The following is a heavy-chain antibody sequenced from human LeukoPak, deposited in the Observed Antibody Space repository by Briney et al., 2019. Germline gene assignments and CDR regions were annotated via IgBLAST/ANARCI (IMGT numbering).Heavy chain of an antibody. CDR2: ISYIGST. CDR1: GDSFSIHY. D-gene: IGHD4/OR15-4a*01. J-gene: IGHJ3*02. Sequence: SETLSLTCTVSGDSFSIHYWSWIRQPPGKGLEWVGYISYIGSTNYNPSLKSRVTISIDTSKNQFSLKLSSVTAADTDVYYCASDLANMTKGFDIWGQGTMVSVSS. CDR3: ASDLANMTKGFDI. V-gene: IGHV4-59*11.